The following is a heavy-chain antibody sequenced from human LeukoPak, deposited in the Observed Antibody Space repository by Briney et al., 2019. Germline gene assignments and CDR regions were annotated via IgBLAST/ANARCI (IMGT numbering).Heavy chain of an antibody. J-gene: IGHJ5*02. CDR2: INPDSDIT. CDR1: GYSFTDRY. V-gene: IGHV1-2*02. CDR3: AREGETGNWFDP. D-gene: IGHD1-14*01. Sequence: ASVKVSCKASGYSFTDRYVHWVRQAPGQALEWMGWINPDSDITNSAQKFQGRVIMTRDTSISAVYMELSRLRYDDTAIYYCAREGETGNWFDPWGQGTLVTVSS.